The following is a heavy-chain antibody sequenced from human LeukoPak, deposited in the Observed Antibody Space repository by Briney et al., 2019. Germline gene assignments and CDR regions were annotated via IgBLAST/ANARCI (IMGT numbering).Heavy chain of an antibody. J-gene: IGHJ4*02. Sequence: GASVKVSCKASGYTFSGFYVHWVRQAPGQGLEWMGIIKVSGGRTDYAQKFQGRVTMTRDMSTSTVYMELSNLRSEDTAVYYCARKPPESYHFDYWGQGTLVTVSS. CDR2: IKVSGGRT. V-gene: IGHV1-46*01. CDR1: GYTFSGFY. D-gene: IGHD2-2*01. CDR3: ARKPPESYHFDY.